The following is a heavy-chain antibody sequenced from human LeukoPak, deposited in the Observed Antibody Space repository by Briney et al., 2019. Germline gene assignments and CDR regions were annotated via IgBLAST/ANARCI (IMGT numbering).Heavy chain of an antibody. CDR3: VRDQSGSGGHNNDAFDI. V-gene: IGHV4-4*07. CDR1: GGSISTYY. J-gene: IGHJ3*02. Sequence: SETLSLTCNVSGGSISTYYWNWIRQPAGKGLEWIGRMYGGGATRYNPSLGSRVTTSVDTSKNQVSLKLTSVTAADTAVYFCVRDQSGSGGHNNDAFDIWGQGTMVVVSA. CDR2: MYGGGAT. D-gene: IGHD3-16*01.